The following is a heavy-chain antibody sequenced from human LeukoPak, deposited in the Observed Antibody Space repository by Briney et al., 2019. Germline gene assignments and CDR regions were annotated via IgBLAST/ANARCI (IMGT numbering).Heavy chain of an antibody. D-gene: IGHD7-27*01. CDR3: ARHWGSDWYFDL. J-gene: IGHJ2*01. V-gene: IGHV4-59*01. CDR1: GDSLRNFY. CDR2: IHYSGYT. Sequence: SEAPSLTCAVPGDSLRNFYRSWGPEPPGERLGWLGYIHYSGYTNYNPSLKSRVTISVDTSKNQFSLNLSSVTAADTAVYYCARHWGSDWYFDLWGRGTLVTVSS.